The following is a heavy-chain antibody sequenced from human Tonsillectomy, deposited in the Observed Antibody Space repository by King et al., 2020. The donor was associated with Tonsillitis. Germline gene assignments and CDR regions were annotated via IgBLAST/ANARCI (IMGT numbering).Heavy chain of an antibody. Sequence: VQLVESGGGLVQPGGSLRLSCAASGFPFSSYWMHWVRHAPGKGLVWVSRINSDGSSTSYADSVKGRFTISRDNAKNTLYLQMNSLRAEDTDVYYCAREYDGWGWGYYFDSWGQGPLVTVSS. CDR3: AREYDGWGWGYYFDS. V-gene: IGHV3-74*01. D-gene: IGHD3-10*01. CDR1: GFPFSSYW. CDR2: INSDGSST. J-gene: IGHJ4*02.